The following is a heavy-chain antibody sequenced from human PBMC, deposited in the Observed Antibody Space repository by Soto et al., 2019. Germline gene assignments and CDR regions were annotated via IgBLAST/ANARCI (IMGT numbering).Heavy chain of an antibody. CDR2: IIPILGIA. CDR1: GGTFSSYT. D-gene: IGHD6-13*01. V-gene: IGHV1-69*02. CDR3: ARGIAAAWAVDY. Sequence: QFQLVQSGAEVKKPGSSVKVSCKASGGTFSSYTISWVRQAPGQGLEWMGRIIPILGIANYAQKFQGRVPITADKSTSTAYMELSRLRSEDTAVYYCARGIAAAWAVDYWGQGTLVTVSS. J-gene: IGHJ4*02.